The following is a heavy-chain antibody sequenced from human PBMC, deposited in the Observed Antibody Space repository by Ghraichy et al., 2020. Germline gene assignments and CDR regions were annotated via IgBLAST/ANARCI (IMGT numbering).Heavy chain of an antibody. Sequence: GGSLRLSCAASGFTFSGYWMHWIRQAPGKGLVWVSRINTDGTSTNYRDSVEGRFTISRDNARDTLYLQMNSLRAEDTAVYYCARGAEGSGNFDHWGQATVVTVSS. J-gene: IGHJ4*02. D-gene: IGHD1-14*01. CDR1: GFTFSGYW. CDR3: ARGAEGSGNFDH. CDR2: INTDGTST. V-gene: IGHV3-74*01.